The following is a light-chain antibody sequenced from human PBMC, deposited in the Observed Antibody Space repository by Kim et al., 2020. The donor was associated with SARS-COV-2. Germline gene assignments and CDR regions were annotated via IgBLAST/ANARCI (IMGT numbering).Light chain of an antibody. V-gene: IGKV3-11*01. CDR1: QSVNSY. Sequence: PGARVSISYRGSQSVNSYIHCYQQKPAQDPRLLIYDASNRATRITASFSGSGWGTVFTLTISSLEPEDFTVYLCQEYYQGPLTFGGGTKVEIK. J-gene: IGKJ4*01. CDR3: QEYYQGPLT. CDR2: DAS.